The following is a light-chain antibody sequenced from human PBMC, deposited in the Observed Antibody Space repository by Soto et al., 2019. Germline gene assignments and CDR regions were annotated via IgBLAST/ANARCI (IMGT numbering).Light chain of an antibody. CDR3: QQLNSYPPT. V-gene: IGKV1-9*01. J-gene: IGKJ4*01. Sequence: IPLTQSPSSLSASVGDRVTITCRASQGISSYLAWYQQKPGKAPNLLIYAASTLQRGVPSRFSGSGSGTDFTLTISSLQPEDFATYYCQQLNSYPPTFGGGTKVEIK. CDR2: AAS. CDR1: QGISSY.